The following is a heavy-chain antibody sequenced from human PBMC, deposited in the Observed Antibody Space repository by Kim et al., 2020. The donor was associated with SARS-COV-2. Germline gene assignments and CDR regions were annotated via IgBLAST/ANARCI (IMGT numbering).Heavy chain of an antibody. CDR3: AKALPYDILTGYYPYYYYGMDV. V-gene: IGHV3-30*18. CDR2: ISYDGSNK. J-gene: IGHJ6*02. D-gene: IGHD3-9*01. CDR1: GFTFSSYG. Sequence: GGSLRLSCAASGFTFSSYGMHWVRQAPGKELEWVAVISYDGSNKYYADSVKDRFTISRDNSKNTLYLQMNSLRAEDTAVYYCAKALPYDILTGYYPYYYYGMDVWGQGTTVTVSS.